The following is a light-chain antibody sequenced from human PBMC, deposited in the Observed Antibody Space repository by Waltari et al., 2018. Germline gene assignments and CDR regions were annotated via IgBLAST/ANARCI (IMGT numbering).Light chain of an antibody. CDR3: QQRNIWPNT. J-gene: IGKJ2*01. V-gene: IGKV3-11*01. CDR1: QSVGSY. CDR2: DAS. Sequence: EIVLTQSPATLSLSPGERATLPCRASQSVGSYLAWYQQKPGQVPRLVIYDASSRATGVPARFSGSGSGTEFTLTISSLEPEDFAVYYCQQRNIWPNTFGQGTKLEIK.